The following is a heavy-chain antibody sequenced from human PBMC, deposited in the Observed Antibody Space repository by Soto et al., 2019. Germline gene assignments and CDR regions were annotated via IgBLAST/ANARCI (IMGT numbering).Heavy chain of an antibody. V-gene: IGHV4-31*03. J-gene: IGHJ6*02. CDR3: ARDLRMVRGVPNSLYYYYYAMDV. CDR1: GGSISSGGYY. CDR2: IYYSGST. Sequence: SETLSLTCTVSGGSISSGGYYWSWIRQHPGKGLEWIGYIYYSGSTYYNPSLKSRVTISVDTSKNQFSLKLSSVTAADTAVYYCARDLRMVRGVPNSLYYYYYAMDVWGQGTTVTVSS. D-gene: IGHD3-10*01.